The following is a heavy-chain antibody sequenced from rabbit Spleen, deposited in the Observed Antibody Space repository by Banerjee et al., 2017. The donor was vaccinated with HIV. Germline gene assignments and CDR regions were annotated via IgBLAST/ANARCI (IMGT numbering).Heavy chain of an antibody. CDR2: IYAGSSGSI. J-gene: IGHJ4*01. V-gene: IGHV1S45*01. D-gene: IGHD5-1*01. Sequence: QEQLVESGGGLVQPTGSLTLTCKASGFSFSTNYWICWVRQAPGKGLEWIACIYAGSSGSIAYAIWAKGRFTISKTSSTAVTLQMTSLTVADTATYFCARDVDKDSYPDYFTLWGPGTLVTVS. CDR1: GFSFSTNYW. CDR3: ARDVDKDSYPDYFTL.